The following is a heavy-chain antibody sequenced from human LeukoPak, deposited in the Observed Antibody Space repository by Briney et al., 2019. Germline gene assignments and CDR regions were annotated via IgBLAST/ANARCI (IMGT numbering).Heavy chain of an antibody. CDR1: GFTFSSYS. J-gene: IGHJ3*02. CDR3: ARPIAAAGNWVDDAFDI. CDR2: ISSSSSYI. D-gene: IGHD6-13*01. Sequence: PGGSLRLSCAASGFTFSSYSMNWVRQAPGKELEWVSSISSSSSYIYYADSVKGRFTISRDNAKNSLYLQMNNLRAEDTAVYYCARPIAAAGNWVDDAFDIWGQGTMVTVSS. V-gene: IGHV3-21*01.